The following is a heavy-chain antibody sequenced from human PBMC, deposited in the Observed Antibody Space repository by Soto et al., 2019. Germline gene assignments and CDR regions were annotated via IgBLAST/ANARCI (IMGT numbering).Heavy chain of an antibody. J-gene: IGHJ4*02. CDR1: GYSFTGYS. D-gene: IGHD5-12*01. V-gene: IGHV1-2*02. CDR3: ASRARIEDY. Sequence: ASVKVSCKVSGYSFTGYSMHWVRQAPGQGLEWMAWINPTSGDTNYERKFQGRVTMTSDTPISTAYLELNSLRFDDTAVYYCASRARIEDYWGQGTLVTVSS. CDR2: INPTSGDT.